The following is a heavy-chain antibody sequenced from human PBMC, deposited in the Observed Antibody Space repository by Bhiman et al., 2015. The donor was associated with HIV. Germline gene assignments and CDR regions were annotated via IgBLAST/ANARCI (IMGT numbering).Heavy chain of an antibody. Sequence: EVQLLESGGGLVQPGGSLRLSCAASGFTFSSYAMSWVRQAPGKGLEWVSGTVWNGDHTSYVDSVRGRFTITRDNDKNSLYLEMNSLRVEDTAVYFCARRGYCTGTPCYTVLDYWGQGTLVTVSS. V-gene: IGHV3-23*01. CDR2: TVWNGDHT. CDR3: ARRGYCTGTPCYTVLDY. CDR1: GFTFSSYA. D-gene: IGHD2-8*01. J-gene: IGHJ4*02.